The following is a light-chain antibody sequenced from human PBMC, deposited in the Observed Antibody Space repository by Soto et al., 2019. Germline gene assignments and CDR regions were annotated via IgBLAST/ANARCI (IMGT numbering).Light chain of an antibody. CDR1: QSVSSSY. J-gene: IGKJ1*01. V-gene: IGKV3D-20*01. Sequence: IVLTQSPATMSLSPVERATLSCGGSQSVSSSYLAWYQQKPGLAPRLLIYDASSRATGIPDRFSGSGSGTDFTLTISRLEPEDFAVYYCQQYGSSRWTFGQGTKVDIK. CDR2: DAS. CDR3: QQYGSSRWT.